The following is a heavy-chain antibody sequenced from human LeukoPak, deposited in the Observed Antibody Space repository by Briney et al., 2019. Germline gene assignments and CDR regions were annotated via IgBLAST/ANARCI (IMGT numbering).Heavy chain of an antibody. D-gene: IGHD5-12*01. CDR3: AREGSGYPY. Sequence: GASVRVSCKASGYTFTGYYMHWVRQAPGQGLEWMGWINPNSGGTNYAQKFQGRVTMTRDTSISTAYMEVSRLTSDDTAVFYCAREGSGYPYWGQGTLVTVSS. J-gene: IGHJ4*02. CDR2: INPNSGGT. CDR1: GYTFTGYY. V-gene: IGHV1-2*02.